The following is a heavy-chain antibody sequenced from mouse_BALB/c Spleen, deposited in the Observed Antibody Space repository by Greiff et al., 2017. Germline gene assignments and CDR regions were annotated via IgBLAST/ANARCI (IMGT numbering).Heavy chain of an antibody. CDR1: GYSFTSYW. Sequence: EVQLQQSGTVLARPGASVKMSCKASGYSFTSYWMHWVKQRPGQGLEWIGAIYPGNSDTSYNQKFKGKAKLTAVTSASTAYMELSSLTNEDSAVYYCNNGDDRGAWFAYWGQGTLVTVSA. J-gene: IGHJ3*01. D-gene: IGHD4-1*02. CDR2: IYPGNSDT. CDR3: NNGDDRGAWFAY. V-gene: IGHV1-5*01.